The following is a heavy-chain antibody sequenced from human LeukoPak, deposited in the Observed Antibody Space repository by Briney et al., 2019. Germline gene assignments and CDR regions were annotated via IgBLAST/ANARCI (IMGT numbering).Heavy chain of an antibody. J-gene: IGHJ4*02. CDR3: ARIEMATSFDY. D-gene: IGHD5-24*01. V-gene: IGHV4-34*01. CDR2: INHSGST. Sequence: PSETLSLTCAVYGGSFSGYYWSWIRQPPGKGLEWIGEINHSGSTNYNPSLKSRVTISVDTSKNQFSLKLSSVTAADTAVYYCARIEMATSFDYWGQGTLVTVSS. CDR1: GGSFSGYY.